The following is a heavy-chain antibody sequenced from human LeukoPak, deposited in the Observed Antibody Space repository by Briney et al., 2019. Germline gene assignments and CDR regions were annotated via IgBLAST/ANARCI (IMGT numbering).Heavy chain of an antibody. Sequence: ASVKVSCKASGYTFTGYYMHWVRQAPGEGLEWMGIINPTGGSTSYAQKFQGRVTMTRDTSTSTVYMELSSLRSEDTAVYYCARDHYHKIHSVMVTAPDYWGQGTLVIVS. D-gene: IGHD2-21*02. J-gene: IGHJ4*02. CDR1: GYTFTGYY. CDR3: ARDHYHKIHSVMVTAPDY. V-gene: IGHV1-46*01. CDR2: INPTGGST.